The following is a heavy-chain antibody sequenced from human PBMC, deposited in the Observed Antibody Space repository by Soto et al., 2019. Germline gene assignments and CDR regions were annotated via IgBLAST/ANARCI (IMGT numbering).Heavy chain of an antibody. Sequence: QVQLVQSGAEVKKPGSSVKVSCRASGGTFSSYVISRVRQAPGQGLEWMGGIIPIFGTANYAQKFQGRVTITADESTSTAYMELSSLRSEDTAVYYCASSLGWYSYYYYGMDVWGQGTTVTVSS. D-gene: IGHD2-15*01. CDR1: GGTFSSYV. CDR3: ASSLGWYSYYYYGMDV. J-gene: IGHJ6*02. V-gene: IGHV1-69*12. CDR2: IIPIFGTA.